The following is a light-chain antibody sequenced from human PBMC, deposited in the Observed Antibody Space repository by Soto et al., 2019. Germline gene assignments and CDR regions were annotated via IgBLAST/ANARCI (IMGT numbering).Light chain of an antibody. CDR1: QSVSKW. Sequence: DIQMTQSPATLSASLLDIVTITCRASQSVSKWLAWYQQQPGKAPKLLIYDASTLESGVPARFSGSGSGTEFTLTINSLQSDDFATYYCQQYETYSPTFGQGTKVDI. V-gene: IGKV1-5*01. J-gene: IGKJ1*01. CDR2: DAS. CDR3: QQYETYSPT.